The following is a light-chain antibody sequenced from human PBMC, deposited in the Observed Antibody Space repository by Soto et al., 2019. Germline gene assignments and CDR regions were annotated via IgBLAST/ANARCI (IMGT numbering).Light chain of an antibody. CDR3: QPRSNWPLLT. CDR1: QSVSSY. V-gene: IGKV3-11*01. Sequence: EIVLTQSPATLSLSPGERATLSCRASQSVSSYLDWYQQKPGQAPRLLIYDASNRATGIPARFSGSGSGTDFTLTISRLEPEDFAVYYCQPRSNWPLLTFGGGTKVEIK. J-gene: IGKJ4*01. CDR2: DAS.